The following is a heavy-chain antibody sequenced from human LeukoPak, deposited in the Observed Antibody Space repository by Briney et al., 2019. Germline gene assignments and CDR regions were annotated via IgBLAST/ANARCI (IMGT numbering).Heavy chain of an antibody. D-gene: IGHD4-17*01. CDR3: ARGSDYGDYVGGDY. CDR1: GGTLSSYA. Sequence: ASVKVSCKAYGGTLSSYAISWVRQAPGQGLEWMGRIIPIFGTANYAQKFQGRVTITTDESTSTAYMELSSRRSEDTAVYYCARGSDYGDYVGGDYWGQGTLVTVSS. V-gene: IGHV1-69*05. CDR2: IIPIFGTA. J-gene: IGHJ4*02.